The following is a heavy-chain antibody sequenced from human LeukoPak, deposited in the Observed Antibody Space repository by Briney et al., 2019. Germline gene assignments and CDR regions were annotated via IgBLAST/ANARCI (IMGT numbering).Heavy chain of an antibody. Sequence: AGSLRLSCAASGFTFSSYAMSWIRQAPGKGLEWVANIKQDGSVIYYVDSVKGRFTISRDNAKNSLYLQMNTLRAEDTAVYYCASDGHSTGSFDYWGQGTLVTVSS. V-gene: IGHV3-7*05. D-gene: IGHD6-19*01. CDR1: GFTFSSYA. CDR2: IKQDGSVI. CDR3: ASDGHSTGSFDY. J-gene: IGHJ4*02.